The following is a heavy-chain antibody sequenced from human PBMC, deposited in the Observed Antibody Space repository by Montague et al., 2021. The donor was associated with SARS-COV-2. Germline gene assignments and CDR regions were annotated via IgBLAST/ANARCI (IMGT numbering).Heavy chain of an antibody. V-gene: IGHV2-70*01. J-gene: IGHJ4*02. CDR3: ARIRDYDILTGSHSGFDY. CDR1: GFSLSTSGMC. CDR2: IDWDDDK. Sequence: PALVKPTQTLTLTCTFSGFSLSTSGMCVSWIRQPPGKALEWLALIDWDDDKYYSTSLKTRLTISKDTSKNQVVLTMTNMGPVDTATYYCARIRDYDILTGSHSGFDYWGQGTLVTVSS. D-gene: IGHD3-9*01.